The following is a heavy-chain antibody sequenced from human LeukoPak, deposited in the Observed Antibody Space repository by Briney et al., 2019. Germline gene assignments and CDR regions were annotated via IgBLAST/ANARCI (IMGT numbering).Heavy chain of an antibody. J-gene: IGHJ1*01. CDR2: IYYSGAT. CDR1: GGSISSYY. Sequence: SETLSLTCTVSGGSISSYYWAWIRQPPGKGLEWIGTIYYSGATYHNPSLKSRVTISVDTSKNQFSLKLSSVTAADTAVYYCARPIAVAGRGYFQHWGQGTLVTVSS. D-gene: IGHD6-19*01. CDR3: ARPIAVAGRGYFQH. V-gene: IGHV4-39*01.